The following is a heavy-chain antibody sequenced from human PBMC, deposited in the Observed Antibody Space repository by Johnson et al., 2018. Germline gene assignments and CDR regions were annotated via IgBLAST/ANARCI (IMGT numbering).Heavy chain of an antibody. Sequence: QVQLVESGGGLVKPGGSLRLSCAASGFTFSSYGMHWVRQAPGKGLEWVAVISYDGSNKYYADSVKGRFTISRDNSKNTLYLQMNSLKTEDTAVYYCATSGRGETAKIWGQGTMVTVSS. D-gene: IGHD5-18*01. CDR1: GFTFSSYG. J-gene: IGHJ3*02. CDR3: ATSGRGETAKI. CDR2: ISYDGSNK. V-gene: IGHV3-30*03.